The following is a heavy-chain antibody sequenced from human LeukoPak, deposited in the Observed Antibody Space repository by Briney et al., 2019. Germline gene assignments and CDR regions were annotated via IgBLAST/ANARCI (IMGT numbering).Heavy chain of an antibody. V-gene: IGHV3-74*01. CDR3: ARDISYYYGMDV. CDR1: GFTFSSYW. Sequence: GGSLRLSCAASGFTFSSYWMHWVRQALGKGLVWVSRINSDGSSTSYADSVKGRFTISRDNAKNTLYLQMNSLRAEDTAVYYCARDISYYYGMDVWGQGTTVTVSS. J-gene: IGHJ6*02. CDR2: INSDGSST.